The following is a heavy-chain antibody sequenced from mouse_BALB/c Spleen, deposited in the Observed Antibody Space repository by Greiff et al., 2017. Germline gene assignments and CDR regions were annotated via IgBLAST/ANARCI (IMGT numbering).Heavy chain of an antibody. D-gene: IGHD2-4*01. J-gene: IGHJ2*01. Sequence: VKLMESGAELVRPGSSVKISCKASGYAFSSYWMNWVKQRPGQGLEWIGQIYPGDGDTNYNGKFKGKATLTADKSSSTAYMQLSSLTSEDSAVYFCARGGLRRDYYFDYWGQGTTLTVSS. CDR2: IYPGDGDT. V-gene: IGHV1-80*01. CDR3: ARGGLRRDYYFDY. CDR1: GYAFSSYW.